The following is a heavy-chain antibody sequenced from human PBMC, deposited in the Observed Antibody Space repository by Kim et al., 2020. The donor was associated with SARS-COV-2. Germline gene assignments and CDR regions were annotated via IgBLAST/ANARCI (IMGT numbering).Heavy chain of an antibody. CDR3: ARDRLGGDAMDV. V-gene: IGHV3-7*05. Sequence: GGSLRLSCAASGFPFSTYWMYWVRQAPGKGLEWLVNIKYDGSDKYYVDSVKGRFTVSRDNAKNSLYLHMTSLRAEDTAVYFCARDRLGGDAMDVWGQGTT. J-gene: IGHJ6*02. D-gene: IGHD4-17*01. CDR1: GFPFSTYW. CDR2: IKYDGSDK.